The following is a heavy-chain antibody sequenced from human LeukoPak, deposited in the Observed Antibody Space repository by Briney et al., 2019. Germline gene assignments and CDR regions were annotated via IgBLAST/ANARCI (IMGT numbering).Heavy chain of an antibody. CDR3: ARSSIIAAAGPYYFDY. CDR1: GGTFSSYA. J-gene: IGHJ4*02. Sequence: SVKVSCKASGGTFSSYAISWVRQAPGQGLEWMGGIIPIFGTANFAQKFQGRVTITADKSTSTAYMELSSLRSDDTAVYYCARSSIIAAAGPYYFDYWGQGTLVTVSS. V-gene: IGHV1-69*06. D-gene: IGHD6-13*01. CDR2: IIPIFGTA.